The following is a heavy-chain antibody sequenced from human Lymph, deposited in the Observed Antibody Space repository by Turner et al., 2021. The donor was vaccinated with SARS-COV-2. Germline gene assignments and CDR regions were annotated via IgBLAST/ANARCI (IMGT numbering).Heavy chain of an antibody. J-gene: IGHJ3*02. V-gene: IGHV3-30*04. CDR3: ARGSGSYLSAFDI. CDR1: GFTFITYA. CDR2: ISYDGFNK. Sequence: QVQLVESGGGVVQPGRSLRLSCAASGFTFITYAIHWVRQAPGKGLEWVAVISYDGFNKYYTDSVKGQFTISRDNSKNTLYLQMSSLRAEDTAGYYCARGSGSYLSAFDIWGQGTMVTVSS. D-gene: IGHD1-26*01.